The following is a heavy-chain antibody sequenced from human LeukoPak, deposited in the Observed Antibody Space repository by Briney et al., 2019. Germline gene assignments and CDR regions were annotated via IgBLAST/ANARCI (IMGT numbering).Heavy chain of an antibody. CDR1: GGSISSYY. J-gene: IGHJ6*03. V-gene: IGHV4-59*01. Sequence: KPSETLSLTCTVSGGSISSYYWSWIRQPPGKGLEWIGYIYYSGSTNYSPSLKSRVTISVDTSKNQFSLKLSSVTAADTAVYYCARQTWIRDYGGRYYYYMDVWGKGTTVTVSS. D-gene: IGHD4-23*01. CDR3: ARQTWIRDYGGRYYYYMDV. CDR2: IYYSGST.